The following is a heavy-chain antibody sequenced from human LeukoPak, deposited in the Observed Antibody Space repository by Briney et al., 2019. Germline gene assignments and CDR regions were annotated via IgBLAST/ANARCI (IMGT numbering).Heavy chain of an antibody. CDR2: INHGGST. Sequence: PGGSLRLSCAASELTFSSYAMNWIRQPPGKGLEWIGEINHGGSTNYNPSLKSRVTISVDTSKNQFSLKLSSVTAADTAVYYCARGRALFDWGQGTLVTVSS. CDR3: ARGRALFD. D-gene: IGHD2-21*01. CDR1: ELTFSSYA. J-gene: IGHJ4*02. V-gene: IGHV4-34*01.